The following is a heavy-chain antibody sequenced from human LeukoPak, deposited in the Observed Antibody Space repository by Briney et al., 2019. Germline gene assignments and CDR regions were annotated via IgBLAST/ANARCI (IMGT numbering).Heavy chain of an antibody. CDR3: AREATAKGFFDY. J-gene: IGHJ4*02. V-gene: IGHV3-23*01. CDR2: ISGSGGST. D-gene: IGHD5-18*01. Sequence: GGSLRLSCAGSGFAFTTYAMRWVRQAPGKGLEWVSAISGSGGSTYYADSVKGRFTISRDNSKNTLYLEMNSLRAEDTAVYYCAREATAKGFFDYWGQGALVTVSS. CDR1: GFAFTTYA.